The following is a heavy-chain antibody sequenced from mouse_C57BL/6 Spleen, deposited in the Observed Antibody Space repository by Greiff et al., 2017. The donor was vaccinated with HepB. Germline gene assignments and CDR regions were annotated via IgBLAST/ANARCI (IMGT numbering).Heavy chain of an antibody. CDR2: ISSGGDYI. CDR1: GFTFSSYA. J-gene: IGHJ4*01. Sequence: EVKLVESGAGLVKPGGSLKLSCAASGFTFSSYAMSWVRQTPEKRLEWVAYISSGGDYIYYADTVKGRFTISRDNARNTLYLQMSSLKSEDTAMYYCTRVANWDGYYYAMDYWGQGTSVTVSS. CDR3: TRVANWDGYYYAMDY. V-gene: IGHV5-9-1*02. D-gene: IGHD4-1*01.